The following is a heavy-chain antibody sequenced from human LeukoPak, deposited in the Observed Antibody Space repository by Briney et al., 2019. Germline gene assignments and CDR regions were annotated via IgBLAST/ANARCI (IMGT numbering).Heavy chain of an antibody. CDR2: IYYSGST. Sequence: SETLSLTCTVSGGSISSYYWSRIRQPPGKGLEWIGYIYYSGSTNYNPSLKSRVTISVDTSKNQFSLKLSSVTAADTAVYYCARSYYYDSSGYSEPYHFDYWGQGTLVTVSS. J-gene: IGHJ4*02. V-gene: IGHV4-59*08. D-gene: IGHD3-22*01. CDR3: ARSYYYDSSGYSEPYHFDY. CDR1: GGSISSYY.